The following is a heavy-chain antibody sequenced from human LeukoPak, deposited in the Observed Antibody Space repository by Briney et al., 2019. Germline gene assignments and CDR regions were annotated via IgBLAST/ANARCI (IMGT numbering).Heavy chain of an antibody. D-gene: IGHD6-19*01. V-gene: IGHV3-23*01. CDR2: IGGST. Sequence: GGSLRLSCAASGFTFSSYAMSWVRQAPGKGLEWVSAIGGSTYYADSVKGRFTISRDNSENTLYLQMNSLRAEDTAVYYCAKQYSGGWYYFDYWGQGTLVTVSS. CDR1: GFTFSSYA. CDR3: AKQYSGGWYYFDY. J-gene: IGHJ4*02.